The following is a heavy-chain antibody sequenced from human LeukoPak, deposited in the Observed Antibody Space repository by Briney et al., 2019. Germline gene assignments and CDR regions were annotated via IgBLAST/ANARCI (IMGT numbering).Heavy chain of an antibody. CDR2: IYYSGST. D-gene: IGHD3-10*01. V-gene: IGHV4-31*03. CDR1: GGSISSGGYY. CDR3: ARDRGGNWFDP. J-gene: IGHJ5*02. Sequence: SETLSLTCTVSGGSISSGGYYWSWIRQHPGKGLEWIGYIYYSGSTYFNPSLKSRVTISVDTSKNQFSLKLSSVTAADTAVYYCARDRGGNWFDPWGQGTLVTVSS.